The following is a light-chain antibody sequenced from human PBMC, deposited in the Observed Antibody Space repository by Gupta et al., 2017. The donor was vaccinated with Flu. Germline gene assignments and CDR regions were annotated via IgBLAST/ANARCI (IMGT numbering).Light chain of an antibody. CDR2: GAS. V-gene: IGKV3-20*01. Sequence: GNLGLSPGERATLACRASQSISSSFLAWYQQKPGQAPRLLIYGASRRATGIPDRFSGSGSGTDFTLTSSRLEPEDFAVYYCQQSGSSPWTFGQGTKVEVK. CDR1: QSISSSF. J-gene: IGKJ1*01. CDR3: QQSGSSPWT.